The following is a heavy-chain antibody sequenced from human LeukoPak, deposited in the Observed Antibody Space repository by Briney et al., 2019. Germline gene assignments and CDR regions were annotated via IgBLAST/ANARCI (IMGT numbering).Heavy chain of an antibody. Sequence: GGSLRLSCAASGFTFSSYSMNWVRQAPGKGLEWVSSISSSSSYIYYADSVKGRFTISRDNSKSALYLQMNSLRAEDTAIYYCARDQGAQWGQGTLVTVSS. J-gene: IGHJ4*02. CDR3: ARDQGAQ. V-gene: IGHV3-21*01. CDR1: GFTFSSYS. CDR2: ISSSSSYI. D-gene: IGHD3-16*01.